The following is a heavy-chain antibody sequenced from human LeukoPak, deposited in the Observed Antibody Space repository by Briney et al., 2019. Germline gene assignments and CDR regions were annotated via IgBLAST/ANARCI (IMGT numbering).Heavy chain of an antibody. Sequence: GGSLRLSCAASGFTFSSYAMSWVRQAPGKGLEWVSAISGSGGSTYYADSVKGRFTISRDNSKNTLYLQMNSLRAEDTAVYYCAKDPGLAVRNWYFELWGRGTLVTVSS. CDR2: ISGSGGST. CDR3: AKDPGLAVRNWYFEL. V-gene: IGHV3-23*01. CDR1: GFTFSSYA. J-gene: IGHJ2*01. D-gene: IGHD6-19*01.